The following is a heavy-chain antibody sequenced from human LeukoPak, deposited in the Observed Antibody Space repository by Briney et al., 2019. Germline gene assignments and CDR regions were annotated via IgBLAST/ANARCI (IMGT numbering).Heavy chain of an antibody. CDR3: ARTAPYGDYWYYYYGMDV. CDR1: GYTLTSYY. Sequence: ASVKVSCKASGYTLTSYYMHWVRQAPGQGLEWMGIINPSGGSTSYAQKFQGRVTMTRDTSTSTVYMELSSLRSEDTAVYYCARTAPYGDYWYYYYGMDVWGQGTTVTVSS. V-gene: IGHV1-46*01. D-gene: IGHD4-17*01. CDR2: INPSGGST. J-gene: IGHJ6*02.